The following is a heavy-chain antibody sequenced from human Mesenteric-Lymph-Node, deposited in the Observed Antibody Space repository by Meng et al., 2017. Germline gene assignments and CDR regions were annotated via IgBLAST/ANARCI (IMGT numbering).Heavy chain of an antibody. CDR1: GYTFTSYA. V-gene: IGHV1-3*01. Sequence: QVQRVQSGAEVKKPGASVKVSCKASGYTFTSYAMHWVRQAPGQRLEWMGWINAGNGNTKYSQKFQGRVTITRDTSASTAYMELSSLRSEDTAVYYCARVGATLNTEVDYWGQGTLVTVSS. J-gene: IGHJ4*02. D-gene: IGHD1-26*01. CDR3: ARVGATLNTEVDY. CDR2: INAGNGNT.